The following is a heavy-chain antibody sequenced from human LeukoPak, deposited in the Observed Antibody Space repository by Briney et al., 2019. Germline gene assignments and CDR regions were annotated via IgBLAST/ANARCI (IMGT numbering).Heavy chain of an antibody. CDR1: GYTLTELS. CDR2: FDPEDGET. CDR3: ATKGQWLVGPFAN. D-gene: IGHD6-19*01. V-gene: IGHV1-24*01. J-gene: IGHJ4*02. Sequence: GASVKVSCKVSGYTLTELSMHWVRQAPGPGLEWRGGFDPEDGETIYAQKFQGRVTMTEDTSTDTAYMELSSLRSEDTAVYYCATKGQWLVGPFANWGQGTLVTVSS.